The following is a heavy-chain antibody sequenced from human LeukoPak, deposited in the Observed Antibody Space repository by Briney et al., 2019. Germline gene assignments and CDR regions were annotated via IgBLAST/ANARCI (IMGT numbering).Heavy chain of an antibody. Sequence: GGSLRLSCAVSGFTLNTYSLNWVRRAPGKGLEWVSFMTSSRSYYADSVKGRFTISRDNAKNSLYLQMNSLRAEDTAVYYCAPGPGYLDYWGQGTLVTVSS. CDR1: GFTLNTYS. J-gene: IGHJ4*02. D-gene: IGHD6-13*01. CDR2: MTSSRSY. V-gene: IGHV3-21*01. CDR3: APGPGYLDY.